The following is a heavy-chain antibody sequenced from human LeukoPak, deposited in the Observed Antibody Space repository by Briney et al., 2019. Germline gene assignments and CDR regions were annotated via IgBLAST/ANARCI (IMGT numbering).Heavy chain of an antibody. V-gene: IGHV4-61*02. CDR3: ASVTDRLGGAIDY. CDR2: IYTSGST. CDR1: GGSFSSGGYY. D-gene: IGHD1-26*01. J-gene: IGHJ4*02. Sequence: SETLSLTCTESGGSFSSGGYYWSWIRQPAGKGLEWIGRIYTSGSTSYNPSLKSRVTISVDKSRNQLSLKLTSVTAADTAVYYCASVTDRLGGAIDYWGQGTLVTVSS.